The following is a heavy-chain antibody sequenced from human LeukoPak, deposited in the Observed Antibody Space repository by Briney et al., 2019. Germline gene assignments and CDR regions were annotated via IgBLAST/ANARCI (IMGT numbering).Heavy chain of an antibody. CDR2: IIPIFGIA. CDR1: GGTFSSYA. D-gene: IGHD3-22*01. Sequence: SVKVSCKASGGTFSSYAISWVRQAPGQGLEWMGRIIPIFGIANYAQKFQGRVTITADKSTSTAYMELSSLRSEDTAVYYCGRRYYYDSSGYYSTDVKYYFDYWGQGTLVTVSS. V-gene: IGHV1-69*04. CDR3: GRRYYYDSSGYYSTDVKYYFDY. J-gene: IGHJ4*02.